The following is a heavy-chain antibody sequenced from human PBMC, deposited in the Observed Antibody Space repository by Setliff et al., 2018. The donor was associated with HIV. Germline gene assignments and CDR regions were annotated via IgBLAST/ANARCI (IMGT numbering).Heavy chain of an antibody. Sequence: ASVKVSCKASGYTFTSYAIHWMRQAPGQRLEWMGWINAGNGNTQFSQEFQGRVTITRDTSASTAYMELSSLRSEDMAVYYCARGIYDFWTGYADYWGRGALVTVSS. CDR1: GYTFTSYA. D-gene: IGHD3-3*01. V-gene: IGHV1-3*03. CDR2: INAGNGNT. CDR3: ARGIYDFWTGYADY. J-gene: IGHJ4*02.